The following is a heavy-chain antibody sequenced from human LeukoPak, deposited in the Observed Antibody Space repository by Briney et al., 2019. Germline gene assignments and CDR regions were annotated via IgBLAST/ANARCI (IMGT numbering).Heavy chain of an antibody. J-gene: IGHJ4*02. CDR3: ARDYGKDDYGEDYFDY. CDR2: IYSGGST. Sequence: PGGSLRLSCAASGFTVSSNYMSWVRQAPGKGLEWVSVIYSGGSTYYADSVKGRFTISRDNSKNTLYLQMNSLRAEDTAVYYCARDYGKDDYGEDYFDYWGQGTLVTVSS. CDR1: GFTVSSNY. V-gene: IGHV3-53*01. D-gene: IGHD4-17*01.